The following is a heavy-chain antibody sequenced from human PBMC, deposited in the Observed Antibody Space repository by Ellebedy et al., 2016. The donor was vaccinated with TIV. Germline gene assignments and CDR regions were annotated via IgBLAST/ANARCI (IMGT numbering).Heavy chain of an antibody. J-gene: IGHJ4*02. CDR1: GFPISNFW. D-gene: IGHD5-12*01. V-gene: IGHV3-7*01. Sequence: GESLKISCAASGFPISNFWMAWVRQAPGKGLQWVGNTKEDGSERYYVDSVRGRFTISRDNTKNSLYLEMNSLRVEDTDVYYCARDRGYDTFDYWGQGILVTVSS. CDR2: TKEDGSER. CDR3: ARDRGYDTFDY.